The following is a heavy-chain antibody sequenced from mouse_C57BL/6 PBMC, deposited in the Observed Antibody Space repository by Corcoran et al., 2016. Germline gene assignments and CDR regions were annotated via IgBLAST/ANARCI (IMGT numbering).Heavy chain of an antibody. V-gene: IGHV1-26*01. CDR2: INPNNGGT. Sequence: EVQLQQSGPELVKPGASVKISCKASGYTFTDYYMNWVKQSHGKSLEWIGDINPNNGGTSYNQKFKGKATLTVDKSSSTAYMELRSLTSEDSAVYYCARYPYHGNYANVDYWGQGTTLTVSS. CDR1: GYTFTDYY. CDR3: ARYPYHGNYANVDY. D-gene: IGHD2-1*01. J-gene: IGHJ2*01.